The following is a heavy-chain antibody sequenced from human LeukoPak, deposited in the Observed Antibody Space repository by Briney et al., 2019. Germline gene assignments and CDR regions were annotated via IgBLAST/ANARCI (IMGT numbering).Heavy chain of an antibody. CDR2: ISYDGSNK. CDR3: ARGRAAAGTEFDY. D-gene: IGHD6-13*01. Sequence: GGSLRLSCAASGFTFSSYAMHWVRQAPGKGLEWVAVISYDGSNKYYADSVKGRFTISRDNSKNTLYPQMNSLRAEDTAVYYCARGRAAAGTEFDYWGQGTLVTVSS. J-gene: IGHJ4*02. V-gene: IGHV3-30-3*01. CDR1: GFTFSSYA.